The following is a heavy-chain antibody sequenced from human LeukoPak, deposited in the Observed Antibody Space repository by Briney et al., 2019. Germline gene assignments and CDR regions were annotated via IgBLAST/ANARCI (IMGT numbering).Heavy chain of an antibody. D-gene: IGHD6-19*01. V-gene: IGHV3-33*01. CDR1: GFTFSSYG. CDR3: ARFRGVAGTSPFDY. Sequence: GRSLRLSCAASGFTFSSYGMHWVRQAPGEGLEWVAVIWYDGSNKYCADSVKGRFTISRDNSKNTLYLQMNSLRAEDTAVYYCARFRGVAGTSPFDYWGQGTLVTVSS. CDR2: IWYDGSNK. J-gene: IGHJ4*02.